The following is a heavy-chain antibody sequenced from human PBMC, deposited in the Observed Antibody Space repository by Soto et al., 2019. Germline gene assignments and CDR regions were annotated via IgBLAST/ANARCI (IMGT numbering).Heavy chain of an antibody. CDR3: AKSSYYYYGMDV. CDR2: VNGSGGRK. Sequence: GGSLRLSWAASGITISSYAMSWVRQAPGKGLERASVVNGSGGRKYYADAEKGRFKITRDNSKNTLYLQMNSLRAEDTAVYYCAKSSYYYYGMDVWGQGTTVTVSS. CDR1: GITISSYA. V-gene: IGHV3-23*01. J-gene: IGHJ6*02.